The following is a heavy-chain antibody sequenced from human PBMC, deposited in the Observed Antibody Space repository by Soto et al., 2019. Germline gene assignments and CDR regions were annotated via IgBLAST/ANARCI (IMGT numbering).Heavy chain of an antibody. CDR2: IYPADSDT. CDR3: ARSPTGNYGMDV. J-gene: IGHJ6*02. Sequence: RGESLKISCQTSGYRFTSHWIGWVRQMPGKGLEWMGIIYPADSDTRYGPSFQGQVTISADKSISTAYLEWSSLKASDTAMYYCARSPTGNYGMDVWGQGTSVTVSS. V-gene: IGHV5-51*01. CDR1: GYRFTSHW.